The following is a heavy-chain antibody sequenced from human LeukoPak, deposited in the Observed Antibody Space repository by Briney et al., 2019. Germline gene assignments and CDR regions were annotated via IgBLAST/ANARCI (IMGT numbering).Heavy chain of an antibody. Sequence: SETLSLTCAVYGGSFSGYYWSWIRQPPGKRLEWIGEINHSGSTNYNPSLKSRVTISVDTSKNQFSLKLSSVTAADTAVYYCARGWYCSGGSCYYLPNYYYYGMDVWGQGTTVTVSS. J-gene: IGHJ6*02. D-gene: IGHD2-15*01. CDR3: ARGWYCSGGSCYYLPNYYYYGMDV. V-gene: IGHV4-34*01. CDR1: GGSFSGYY. CDR2: INHSGST.